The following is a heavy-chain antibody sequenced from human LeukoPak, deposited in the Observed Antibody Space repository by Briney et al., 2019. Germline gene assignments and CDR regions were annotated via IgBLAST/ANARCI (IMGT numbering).Heavy chain of an antibody. CDR2: FYYSANT. CDR1: GGSISSGGYS. V-gene: IGHV4-39*01. J-gene: IGHJ3*02. Sequence: SETLSLTCAVSGGSISSGGYSWSWIRQPPGKGLKWIGAFYYSANTYYNPSLRSRLTISVDTSKNQFSLKLTSVTAADTAVYYCARTVGAKGRGDAFDIWGQGTVVTVSS. CDR3: ARTVGAKGRGDAFDI. D-gene: IGHD1-26*01.